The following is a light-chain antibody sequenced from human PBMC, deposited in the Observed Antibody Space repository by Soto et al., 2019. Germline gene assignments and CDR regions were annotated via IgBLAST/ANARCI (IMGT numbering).Light chain of an antibody. CDR2: EVS. CDR1: SSDVGAYNY. J-gene: IGLJ3*02. Sequence: QSALTQPASVSGSPGQSITISCTGTSSDVGAYNYVSWYQQHPGKAPKLMISEVSNQPSGISNRFSGSKSGNTASLTISGLQADDEADYYCNSYTISSTWVFGGGTKLTVL. CDR3: NSYTISSTWV. V-gene: IGLV2-14*01.